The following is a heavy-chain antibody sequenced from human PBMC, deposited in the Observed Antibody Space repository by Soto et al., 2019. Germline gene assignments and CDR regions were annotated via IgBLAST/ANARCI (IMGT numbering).Heavy chain of an antibody. J-gene: IGHJ4*02. CDR2: IYQSGST. D-gene: IGHD1-7*01. CDR1: SGSISTSNW. Sequence: QVQLQESGPGLVKPSGTLSLTCAVSSGSISTSNWWIWVRQPPGKVLEWIGEIYQSGSTNYNPSLKSRVTMSVDKSKNQFSLNLSSVTAADTAVYFCARQMTGTTAFDYWGQGTLVTVSS. CDR3: ARQMTGTTAFDY. V-gene: IGHV4-4*02.